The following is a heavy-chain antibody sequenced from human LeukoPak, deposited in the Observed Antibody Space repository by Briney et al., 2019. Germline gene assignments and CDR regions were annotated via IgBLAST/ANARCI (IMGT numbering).Heavy chain of an antibody. Sequence: SETLSLTCTVSGGSISSYYWSCIRQPPGEGLEWIWDIYYSGSTNYNPSLRSRVTISVDTSKNQFSLKLSSVTAADTAVYYCARGSSGWYETLFDYWGQGTLVTVSS. CDR2: IYYSGST. V-gene: IGHV4-59*01. CDR1: GGSISSYY. D-gene: IGHD6-19*01. J-gene: IGHJ4*02. CDR3: ARGSSGWYETLFDY.